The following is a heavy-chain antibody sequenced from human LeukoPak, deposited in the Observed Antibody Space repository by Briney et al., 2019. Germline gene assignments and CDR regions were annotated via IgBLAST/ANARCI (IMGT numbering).Heavy chain of an antibody. Sequence: ASVNVSCKASGYTSTSNYIHWVRQAPGQGLGWMGMIYPRDGSTSYAQKFQGRVTVARDTYTSTVHMELSGPRSEDTAVYYCTRDQEGFDYWGQGTLVTVSS. J-gene: IGHJ4*02. CDR3: TRDQEGFDY. V-gene: IGHV1-46*01. CDR2: IYPRDGST. CDR1: GYTSTSNY.